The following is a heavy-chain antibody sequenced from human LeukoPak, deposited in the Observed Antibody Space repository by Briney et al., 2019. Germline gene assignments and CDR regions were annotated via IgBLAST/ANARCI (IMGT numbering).Heavy chain of an antibody. Sequence: PGGSLRLSCVVSGFTFRNYAMSWVRQAPGEGREGVSTLRGSGSNKEYADAVKGRFTISRDNSKNTVYLQMNSLRAEDTAIFYCARGSSAFYYLDYWGQGTLVTASS. J-gene: IGHJ4*02. V-gene: IGHV3-23*01. CDR2: LRGSGSNK. CDR3: ARGSSAFYYLDY. CDR1: GFTFRNYA. D-gene: IGHD6-13*01.